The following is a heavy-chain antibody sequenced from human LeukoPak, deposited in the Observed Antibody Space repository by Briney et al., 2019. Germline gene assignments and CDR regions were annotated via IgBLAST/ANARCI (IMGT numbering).Heavy chain of an antibody. D-gene: IGHD2-2*01. Sequence: QTGGTLRLSCAASGFSFSSHGMSWVRQAPGKGLEWVSGIIGGAGSTYYADSVKGRFTISGDNSKNTLFLQMYSLRAEDTAVYYCAHGAMYQLDYWAREPWSPSPQ. CDR3: AHGAMYQLDY. CDR1: GFSFSSHG. J-gene: IGHJ4*02. CDR2: IIGGAGST. V-gene: IGHV3-23*01.